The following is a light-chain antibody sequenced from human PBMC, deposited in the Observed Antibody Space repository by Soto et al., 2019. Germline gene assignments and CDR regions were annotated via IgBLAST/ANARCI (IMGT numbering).Light chain of an antibody. Sequence: EILFTQSPGTLSLSPGERVTLSCRASQLFSSNLAWYQRKTGQPPRILIYGSSTRATGVPARFSGSASGTEFTLTISRLQSEDFGVYYCQQYNDWPRTFGQGTRLEIK. CDR3: QQYNDWPRT. J-gene: IGKJ5*01. CDR1: QLFSSN. V-gene: IGKV3-15*01. CDR2: GSS.